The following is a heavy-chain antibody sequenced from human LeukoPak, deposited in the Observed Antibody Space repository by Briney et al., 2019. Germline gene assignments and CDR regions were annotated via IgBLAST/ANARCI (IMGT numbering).Heavy chain of an antibody. J-gene: IGHJ5*02. D-gene: IGHD2-21*02. Sequence: PSETLSLTCTVSGGSISSYYWSWIRQPPGKGLEWIGYIYYSGSTNYNPSLKSRVTISVDTSKNQFSLKLSSVTAADTAVYYCARHYRLLQVNWFDPWGQGTLVTVSS. CDR3: ARHYRLLQVNWFDP. CDR2: IYYSGST. V-gene: IGHV4-59*08. CDR1: GGSISSYY.